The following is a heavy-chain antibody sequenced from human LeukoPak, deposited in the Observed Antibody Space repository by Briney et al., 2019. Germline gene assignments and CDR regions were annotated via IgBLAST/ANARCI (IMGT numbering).Heavy chain of an antibody. J-gene: IGHJ5*02. Sequence: SETLSLTCTVSGGSISSGSYYWSWIRQPAGKGLEWIGYIYYSGSTNYNPSLKSRVTISVDTSKNQFSLKLSSVTAADTAVYYCAREGLSGSYFGTFDPWGQGTLVTVSS. CDR2: IYYSGST. D-gene: IGHD1-26*01. CDR1: GGSISSGSYY. V-gene: IGHV4-61*10. CDR3: AREGLSGSYFGTFDP.